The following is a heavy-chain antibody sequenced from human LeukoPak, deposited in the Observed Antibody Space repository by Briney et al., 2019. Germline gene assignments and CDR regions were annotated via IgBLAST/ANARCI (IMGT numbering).Heavy chain of an antibody. CDR1: GFTFSDYY. CDR3: VINRRKFEY. Sequence: GGSQRLLCAASGFTFSDYYMSWIRQAPGKGLEWVSYIRSSGGTIYYADSVKGRFTISRDISKNSLYLQMNSLRAEDTAVYYCVINRRKFEYWGQGILVTVSS. CDR2: IRSSGGTI. J-gene: IGHJ1*01. D-gene: IGHD3-16*02. V-gene: IGHV3-11*01.